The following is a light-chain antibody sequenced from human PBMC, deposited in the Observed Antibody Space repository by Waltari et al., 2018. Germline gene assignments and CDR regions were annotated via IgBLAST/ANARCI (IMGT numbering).Light chain of an antibody. Sequence: QSVLTQPPSASGTPGQRVTISCSGSSSNIGSNYVYWYQQLPGTAPKLRIYRKNQRPSGCADLSFVSKSGPSASLAVSGLRSEDEADYYCAAWDDSLRGGVFGTGTRVTVL. CDR2: RKN. CDR3: AAWDDSLRGGV. V-gene: IGLV1-47*01. J-gene: IGLJ1*01. CDR1: SSNIGSNY.